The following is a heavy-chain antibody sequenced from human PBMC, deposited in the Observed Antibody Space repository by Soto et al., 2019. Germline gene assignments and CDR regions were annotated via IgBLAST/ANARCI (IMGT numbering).Heavy chain of an antibody. CDR2: IIPLFGTA. Sequence: QVQLEQSGAEVKQPGSSVRVSCKTSGGTFSTYAINWVRQAPGQGLEWMGAIIPLFGTADSSQKFQGRVTISADESTSTACRELSSLRSDNTAVYFCARPKGTYSSGYYYYDFWGQGTLVTVSS. J-gene: IGHJ4*02. CDR1: GGTFSTYA. CDR3: ARPKGTYSSGYYYYDF. D-gene: IGHD6-19*01. V-gene: IGHV1-69*01.